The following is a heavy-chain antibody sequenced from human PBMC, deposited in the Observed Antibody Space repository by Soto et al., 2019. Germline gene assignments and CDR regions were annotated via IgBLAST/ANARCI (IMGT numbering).Heavy chain of an antibody. CDR3: AREAEGIAAAGTLDP. CDR1: GFTVSSNY. Sequence: GGSLRLSCAASGFTVSSNYMSWVRQSPGKGLEWVSVIYSGGSTYYADSVKGRFTISRDNSKNTLYLQMNSLRAEDTAVYYCAREAEGIAAAGTLDPWGQGTLVTVSS. D-gene: IGHD6-13*01. V-gene: IGHV3-53*01. CDR2: IYSGGST. J-gene: IGHJ5*02.